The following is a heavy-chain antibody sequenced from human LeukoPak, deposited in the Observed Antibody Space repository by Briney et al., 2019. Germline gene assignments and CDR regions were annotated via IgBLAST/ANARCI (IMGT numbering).Heavy chain of an antibody. CDR2: IFTSGST. V-gene: IGHV4-4*09. CDR3: ARHAFRGGDYCNYVLVL. D-gene: IGHD4-11*01. CDR1: GPSLSSYY. J-gene: IGHJ4*02. Sequence: SETLSLTCTVSGPSLSSYYWSWVRQPPGKGLEWIGYIFTSGSTNYNPSLKSRVTISVETSKNQFSLKLSSVTAADTAVYYCARHAFRGGDYCNYVLVLWGQGTLVTVSS.